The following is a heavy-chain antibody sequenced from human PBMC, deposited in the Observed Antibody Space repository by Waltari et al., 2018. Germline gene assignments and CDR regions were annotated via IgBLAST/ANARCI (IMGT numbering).Heavy chain of an antibody. CDR2: IKTSSGDT. CDR3: ARAQTGTFDY. D-gene: IGHD1-1*01. V-gene: IGHV1-2*02. CDR1: GYTFTVYY. Sequence: QVQLVQSGAEVKRPGASVKVSCKASGYTFTVYYMHWVRQAPGQGLEWMGGIKTSSGDTNYAQNFQGRVTMTRDTSISTAYMELSTLTSDDTAIDYCARAQTGTFDYWGQGTLVTASS. J-gene: IGHJ4*02.